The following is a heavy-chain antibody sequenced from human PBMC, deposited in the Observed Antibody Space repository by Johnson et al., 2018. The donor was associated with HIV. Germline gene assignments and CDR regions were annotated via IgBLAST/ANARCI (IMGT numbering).Heavy chain of an antibody. D-gene: IGHD5/OR15-5a*01. CDR3: AKDLRVYTCDAFDI. Sequence: QVQLVESGGGVFQPGRFLRLSCAASGFSFSGYGMHWVRQAPGKGLEWVAVIWYDGSIKYYADPVKGRFTISRDNSKNTLYLQMNSLRAEDTAVYYCAKDLRVYTCDAFDIWGQGTMVTVSS. J-gene: IGHJ3*02. V-gene: IGHV3-33*06. CDR2: IWYDGSIK. CDR1: GFSFSGYG.